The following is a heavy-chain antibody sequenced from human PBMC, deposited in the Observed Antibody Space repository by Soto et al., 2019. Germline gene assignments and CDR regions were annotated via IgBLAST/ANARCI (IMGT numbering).Heavy chain of an antibody. J-gene: IGHJ6*02. Sequence: PSETLSLTCAVSVDSVSSSGFYCTWIRQPPGKPLEWIGYVYSTGTTNYSPSLKSRVDMSVDTSENQFSLKVRSVTAADAAVYFCARVSKLVAPKYRKSAYSYAMDVQGHGTTDTVSS. V-gene: IGHV4-61*08. CDR3: ARVSKLVAPKYRKSAYSYAMDV. CDR2: VYSTGTT. D-gene: IGHD6-6*01. CDR1: VDSVSSSGFY.